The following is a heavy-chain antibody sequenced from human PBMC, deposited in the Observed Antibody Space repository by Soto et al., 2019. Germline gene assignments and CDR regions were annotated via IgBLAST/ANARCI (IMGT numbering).Heavy chain of an antibody. Sequence: PGGSLRLSCAASGFTLDDYGMSWVRQAPGKGLEWVSGINWNGGTTDYAAPVKGRFTISRDDSKNTLYLQMNSLKTEDTAVYYCTTPLDSSWLPYGMDVWGQGTTVTVSS. CDR3: TTPLDSSWLPYGMDV. D-gene: IGHD6-13*01. CDR2: INWNGGTT. J-gene: IGHJ6*02. CDR1: GFTLDDYG. V-gene: IGHV3-15*01.